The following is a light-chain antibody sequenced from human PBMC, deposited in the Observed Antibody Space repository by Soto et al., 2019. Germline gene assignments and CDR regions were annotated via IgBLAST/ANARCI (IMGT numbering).Light chain of an antibody. CDR3: QQCNNWPPWT. CDR2: GAS. J-gene: IGKJ1*01. Sequence: EIVMTQSPATLSVSPGERATLSCRASQSVGSNLVWYQQKPGQAPRLLIYGASTRATGIPARFSGSGSRTEFTLTISSLQSEDSAVYICQQCNNWPPWTFGQGTKV. CDR1: QSVGSN. V-gene: IGKV3D-15*01.